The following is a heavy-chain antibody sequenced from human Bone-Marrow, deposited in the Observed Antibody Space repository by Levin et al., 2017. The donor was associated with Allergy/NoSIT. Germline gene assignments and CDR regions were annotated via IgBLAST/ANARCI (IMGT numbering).Heavy chain of an antibody. CDR1: GFSFDTSGVC. CDR3: GNMSRGYTHTRVTDS. V-gene: IGHV2-5*02. CDR2: IYWDGST. D-gene: IGHD6-13*01. J-gene: IGHJ5*01. Sequence: KRSGPTLVKPGQTLTLTCSFSGFSFDTSGVCVGWVRQAPGKAPEWVALIYWDGSTRYSPSLKTRLNISKDPSRDQVVLTMTDMDPVDTGTYFCGNMSRGYTHTRVTDSWGQGTLVTVSS.